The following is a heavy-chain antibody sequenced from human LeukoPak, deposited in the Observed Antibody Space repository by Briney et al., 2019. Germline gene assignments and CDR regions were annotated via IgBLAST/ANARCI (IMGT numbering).Heavy chain of an antibody. J-gene: IGHJ3*02. CDR1: GFTFSSYS. Sequence: GGSLRLSCAASGFTFSSYSMNWVRQAPGKGLEWVSSISSSSSCIYYADSVKGRFTISRDNAKNSLYLQMNSLRAEDTAVYYCARDIGPLYSSSWYVVDAFDIWGQGTMVTVSS. V-gene: IGHV3-21*01. CDR2: ISSSSSCI. D-gene: IGHD6-13*01. CDR3: ARDIGPLYSSSWYVVDAFDI.